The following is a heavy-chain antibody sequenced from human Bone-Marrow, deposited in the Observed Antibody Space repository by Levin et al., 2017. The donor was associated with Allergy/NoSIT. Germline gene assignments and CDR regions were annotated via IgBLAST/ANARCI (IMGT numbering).Heavy chain of an antibody. CDR2: IIPMFGTP. V-gene: IGHV1-69*13. J-gene: IGHJ6*02. Sequence: SVKVSCKVSGGNFNRNAFTWVRQAPGQGLEWMGEIIPMFGTPTYAPQFKGRLTIVADESTSTVYMELRRLRSDDTALYYCARDQYDDDYHYYGLDVWGQGTPVTVSS. D-gene: IGHD3-3*01. CDR3: ARDQYDDDYHYYGLDV. CDR1: GGNFNRNA.